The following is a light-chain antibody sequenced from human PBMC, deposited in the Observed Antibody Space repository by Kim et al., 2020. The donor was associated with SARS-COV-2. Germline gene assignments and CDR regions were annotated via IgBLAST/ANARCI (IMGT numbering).Light chain of an antibody. CDR2: GAT. CDR3: QQYNNWPPVA. CDR1: QRISGN. J-gene: IGKJ2*01. V-gene: IGKV3-15*01. Sequence: PGETATLSCKASQRISGNLAWYQQRPGQTPRLLIYGATSRATGVPVRFSGSQSGTEFNLTISSLQSEDFAVYYCQQYNNWPPVAFGQGTKLE.